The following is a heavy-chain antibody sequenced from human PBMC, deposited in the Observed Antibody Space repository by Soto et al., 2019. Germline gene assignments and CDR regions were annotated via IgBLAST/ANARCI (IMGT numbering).Heavy chain of an antibody. Sequence: AASVKVSCKASGYTFTGHYIHWVRQAPEQGPEWMGEIGPESGATRYAQKFQGRVTMTRDTSITTVYMKLKNLSPDDTAVYYCGRGRSGQIVVFYWGQGTPVTVSS. CDR3: GRGRSGQIVVFY. CDR1: GYTFTGHY. V-gene: IGHV1-2*02. D-gene: IGHD1-26*01. CDR2: IGPESGAT. J-gene: IGHJ4*02.